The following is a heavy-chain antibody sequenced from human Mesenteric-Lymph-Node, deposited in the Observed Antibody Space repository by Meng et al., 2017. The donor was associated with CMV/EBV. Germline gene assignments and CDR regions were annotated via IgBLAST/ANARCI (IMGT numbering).Heavy chain of an antibody. Sequence: SLTCAISVDSVSGNGAAWNWIRQSPSRGLEWLGRTYYRSKWYNEYAESVKSRITISPDTSKNQFSLQLNSVTPEDTAVYYCASRMLDYWGQGTLVTVSS. CDR2: TYYRSKWYN. J-gene: IGHJ4*02. V-gene: IGHV6-1*01. D-gene: IGHD2-8*01. CDR3: ASRMLDY. CDR1: VDSVSGNGAA.